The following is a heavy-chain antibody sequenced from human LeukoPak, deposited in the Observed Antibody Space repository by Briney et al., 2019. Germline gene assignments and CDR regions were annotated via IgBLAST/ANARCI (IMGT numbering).Heavy chain of an antibody. V-gene: IGHV4-59*08. J-gene: IGHJ6*02. CDR1: GGSISSYY. CDR2: IYYSGST. CDR3: ARRGAVAGRNYYYYYGMDV. D-gene: IGHD6-19*01. Sequence: SETLSLTCTVSGGSISSYYWSWIRQPPGKGLEWIGYIYYSGSTNYNPSLKSRVTISVDTSKNQFSLKLSSVTAADTAVYYCARRGAVAGRNYYYYYGMDVWGQGTTVSVSS.